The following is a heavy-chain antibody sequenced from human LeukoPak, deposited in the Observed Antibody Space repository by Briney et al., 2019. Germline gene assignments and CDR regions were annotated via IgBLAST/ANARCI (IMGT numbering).Heavy chain of an antibody. V-gene: IGHV3-66*01. CDR2: IYSGGST. J-gene: IGHJ4*02. Sequence: PGGSLRLSCAASRFTFSSYAMSWVRQAPGKGLEWVSVIYSGGSTYYADSVKGRFTISRDNSKNTLYLQMNSLRAEDTAVYYCARDRYSSGWYGDFDCWGQGTLVTVSS. CDR3: ARDRYSSGWYGDFDC. CDR1: RFTFSSYA. D-gene: IGHD6-19*01.